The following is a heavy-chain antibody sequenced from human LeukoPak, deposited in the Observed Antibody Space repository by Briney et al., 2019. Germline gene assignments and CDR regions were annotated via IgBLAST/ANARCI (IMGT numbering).Heavy chain of an antibody. CDR2: IYYSGST. V-gene: IGHV4-39*01. D-gene: IGHD6-19*01. Sequence: SETLSLTCTVSGGSISSSSYYWGWIRQPPGKELEWIGSIYYSGSTYYNPSLKSRVTISVDTSKNQFSLKLSSVTAADTAVYYCARTRSIPPVGFRGWYRQSPTGFDYWGQGTLVTVSS. CDR3: ARTRSIPPVGFRGWYRQSPTGFDY. J-gene: IGHJ4*02. CDR1: GGSISSSSYY.